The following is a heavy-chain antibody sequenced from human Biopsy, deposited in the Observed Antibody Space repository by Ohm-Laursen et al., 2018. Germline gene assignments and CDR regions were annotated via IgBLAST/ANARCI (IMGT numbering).Heavy chain of an antibody. CDR2: ISWDGGSE. V-gene: IGHV3-9*01. CDR1: GFTFDDHV. J-gene: IGHJ6*02. CDR3: ARSRGSSGIATIYYYGMDV. D-gene: IGHD3-10*01. Sequence: SLRLSCAASGFTFDDHVMHWVRQAPGKGLEWVSGISWDGGSEGYVDSVKGRFTISRDNAKNSLYLQMNSLRAEDTAVYYCARSRGSSGIATIYYYGMDVWGQGTTVTVSS.